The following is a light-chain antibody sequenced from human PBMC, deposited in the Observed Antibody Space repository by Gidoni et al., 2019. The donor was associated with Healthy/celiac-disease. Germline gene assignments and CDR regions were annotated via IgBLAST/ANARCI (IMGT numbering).Light chain of an antibody. CDR3: MQALQTPLT. V-gene: IGKV2-28*01. J-gene: IGKJ4*01. CDR1: QSLLYSNGYNY. Sequence: DKVMTQSPLSLPVTPGEPASISCRSRQSLLYSNGYNYLDWYLQKPGQSPQLLIYLGSHLSSGVPDRFSGSVSGTDFTLKISRVEAEDVGVYYCMQALQTPLTFGGGTKVEIK. CDR2: LGS.